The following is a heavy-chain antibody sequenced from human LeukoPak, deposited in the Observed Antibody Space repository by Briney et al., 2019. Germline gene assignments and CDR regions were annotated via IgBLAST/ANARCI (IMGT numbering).Heavy chain of an antibody. D-gene: IGHD5-24*01. J-gene: IGHJ4*02. V-gene: IGHV3-30-3*01. CDR1: GFTFSSYA. Sequence: GGSLRLSCAASGFTFSSYAMHWVRQAPGKGLKWVAVISYDGSNKYYADSVKGRFTISRDNSKNTLYLQMNSLRAEDTAVYSCARDIGRDGYNTPFDYWGQGTLVTVSS. CDR2: ISYDGSNK. CDR3: ARDIGRDGYNTPFDY.